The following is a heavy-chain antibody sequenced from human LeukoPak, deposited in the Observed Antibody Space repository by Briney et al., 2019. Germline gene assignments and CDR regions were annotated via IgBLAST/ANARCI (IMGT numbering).Heavy chain of an antibody. CDR2: ISGSGGHT. J-gene: IGHJ4*02. D-gene: IGHD3-22*01. V-gene: IGHV3-23*01. Sequence: GGSLRLSCAASGFTFSRSAMSWVRQAPGKGLEWVSGISGSGGHTYYTDSVKGRFTISRDNSKTTVYLQMNSLRTEDTAVYYCAKEERLTVAAVVVENYFDYWGQGTPVTVSA. CDR1: GFTFSRSA. CDR3: AKEERLTVAAVVVENYFDY.